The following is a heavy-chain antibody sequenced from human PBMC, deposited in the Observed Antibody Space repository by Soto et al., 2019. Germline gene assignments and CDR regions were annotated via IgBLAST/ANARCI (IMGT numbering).Heavy chain of an antibody. Sequence: QVQLVQSGAEVKKPGSSVKVSCKASGGTFSSYAISWVRQAPGQGLEWMGGIIPIFGTANYAQKFQGRVTITADESTSTAYMELSSLRSEDTAVYYCARLHDYYDSSGYSLPLDYWGQGTLVTVSS. D-gene: IGHD3-22*01. CDR3: ARLHDYYDSSGYSLPLDY. J-gene: IGHJ4*02. CDR1: GGTFSSYA. CDR2: IIPIFGTA. V-gene: IGHV1-69*01.